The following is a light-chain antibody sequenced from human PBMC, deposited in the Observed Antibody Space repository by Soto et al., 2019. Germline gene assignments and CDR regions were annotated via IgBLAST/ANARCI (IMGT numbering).Light chain of an antibody. CDR2: GAS. CDR3: QQYGSYSLT. Sequence: EIVLTQSPCTLSLSPGERATLSCRVSQSVSSSYLAWYQQKPGQAPRLLIYGASSRATGIPDRFSGSGSGTDFTLTISRLEPEDFAVYYCQQYGSYSLTFGGGTKVDI. V-gene: IGKV3-20*01. J-gene: IGKJ4*01. CDR1: QSVSSSY.